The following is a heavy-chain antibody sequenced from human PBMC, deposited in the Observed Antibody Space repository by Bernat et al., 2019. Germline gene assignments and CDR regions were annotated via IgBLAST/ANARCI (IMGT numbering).Heavy chain of an antibody. V-gene: IGHV3-33*01. CDR2: IWYDGSNK. Sequence: QVQLVESGGGVVQPGRSLRLSCAASGFSFRTYGMHWVRQAPGKGLEWVAVIWYDGSNKYYADSVKGRFTISRDNSKNTLYLQMNSLRAEDTAVYYCARVWIFYGIFDYWGQGTLVTVSS. CDR3: ARVWIFYGIFDY. CDR1: GFSFRTYG. D-gene: IGHD2/OR15-2a*01. J-gene: IGHJ4*02.